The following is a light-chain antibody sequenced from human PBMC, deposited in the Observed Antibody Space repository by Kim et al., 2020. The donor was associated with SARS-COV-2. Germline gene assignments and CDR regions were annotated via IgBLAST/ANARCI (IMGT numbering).Light chain of an antibody. J-gene: IGKJ4*01. CDR3: QQYHSALT. V-gene: IGKV1-5*03. Sequence: DIQMTQSPSTLSASVEDRVTITCRASQSISRWLAWYQQKPGKAPKLLIHEVSSLQRGVPSRFSGSGSGTEFTLTISSLQHDDSATYFCQQYHSALTFGGGSKVDIK. CDR2: EVS. CDR1: QSISRW.